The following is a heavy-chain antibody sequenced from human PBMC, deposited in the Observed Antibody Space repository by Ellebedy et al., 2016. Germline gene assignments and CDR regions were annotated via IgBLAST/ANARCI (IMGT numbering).Heavy chain of an antibody. J-gene: IGHJ4*02. V-gene: IGHV3-53*01. CDR1: GFTVSTNY. CDR3: AKDPREWLVRGYFDY. CDR2: IFSDGNT. D-gene: IGHD6-19*01. Sequence: GGSLRLSCAASGFTVSTNYMKWVRQAPGKGLEWVSAIFSDGNTYYADSVKGRFTISRDNSKNTLYLQMNSLRAEDTAVYYCAKDPREWLVRGYFDYWGQGTLVTVSS.